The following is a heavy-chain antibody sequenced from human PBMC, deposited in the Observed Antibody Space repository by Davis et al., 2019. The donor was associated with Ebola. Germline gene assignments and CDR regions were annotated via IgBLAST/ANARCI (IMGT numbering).Heavy chain of an antibody. D-gene: IGHD3-10*01. CDR1: GGSINNYY. CDR2: IYYSGST. Sequence: MPSETLSLTCTVSGGSINNYYWSWIRQPPGKGLEWLGYIYYSGSTKYNPSLKSRVTISVDTSKNHFSLKLSSVTAADTAVYYCARLRMVRGDQDFDPWGQGTLVTVSS. CDR3: ARLRMVRGDQDFDP. V-gene: IGHV4-59*08. J-gene: IGHJ5*02.